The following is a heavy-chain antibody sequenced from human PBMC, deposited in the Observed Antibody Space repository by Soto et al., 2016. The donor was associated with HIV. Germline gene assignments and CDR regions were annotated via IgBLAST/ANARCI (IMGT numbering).Heavy chain of an antibody. J-gene: IGHJ2*01. V-gene: IGHV1-2*02. Sequence: QVQLVQSGAEVKKSGASVKVSCKASGYTFTGYYMHWVRQAPGQGLEWMGWINPNSGGTNYAQKFQGRVTMTRDTSISTAYMELSRLRSGDTAVYYCARDKEMGGYSGYGWAAGYFDLWGRGTLVTVSS. CDR2: INPNSGGT. CDR1: GYTFTGYY. D-gene: IGHD5-12*01. CDR3: ARDKEMGGYSGYGWAAGYFDL.